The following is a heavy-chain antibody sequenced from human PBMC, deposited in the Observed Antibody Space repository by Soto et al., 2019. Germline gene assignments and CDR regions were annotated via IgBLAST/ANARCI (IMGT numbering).Heavy chain of an antibody. D-gene: IGHD3-16*01. CDR3: AKEDGIIIPALANS. J-gene: IGHJ4*02. CDR1: GGQCMTYG. CDR2: ASKSDYT. V-gene: IGHV3-21*01. Sequence: AVVSLRLCWGVSGGQCMTYGVNWVRQHPGKGLEWVSSASKSDYTYYSESVKGRSTISRANVKISVTLQMTTLRAEDTAVYYCAKEDGIIIPALANSWGQASPVPV.